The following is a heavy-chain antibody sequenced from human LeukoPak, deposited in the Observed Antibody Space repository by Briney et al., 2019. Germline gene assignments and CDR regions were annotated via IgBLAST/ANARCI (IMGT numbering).Heavy chain of an antibody. J-gene: IGHJ4*02. CDR1: GYTFTSYG. CDR2: ISPYNGIT. D-gene: IGHD6-6*01. Sequence: GASVKVSCKAFGYTFTSYGITWVRQAPGQGLEWMGWISPYNGITNYAQKLQGRVTMTTDTSTSTAYMELRSLRSDDTAVYYCAREPYSSSSDYWGQGTLVTVSS. CDR3: AREPYSSSSDY. V-gene: IGHV1-18*01.